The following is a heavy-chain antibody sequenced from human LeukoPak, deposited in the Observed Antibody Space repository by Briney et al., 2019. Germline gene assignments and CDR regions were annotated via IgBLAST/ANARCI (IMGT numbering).Heavy chain of an antibody. V-gene: IGHV1-69*06. CDR3: ATGYDFWSGYPY. D-gene: IGHD3-3*01. J-gene: IGHJ4*02. CDR1: GGTFSSYA. CDR2: IIPIFGTA. Sequence: ASVKVSCKASGGTFSSYAISWVRQAPGQGLEWMGGIIPIFGTANYAQKFQGRVTMTEDTSTDTAYMELSSLRSEDTAVYYCATGYDFWSGYPYWGQGTLVTVSS.